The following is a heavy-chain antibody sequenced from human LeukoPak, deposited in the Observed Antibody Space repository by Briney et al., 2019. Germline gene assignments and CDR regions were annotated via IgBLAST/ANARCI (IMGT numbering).Heavy chain of an antibody. J-gene: IGHJ4*02. CDR2: ISYDGSNK. D-gene: IGHD6-13*01. CDR1: GFTFSSYG. V-gene: IGHV3-30*18. CDR3: AKDRQQLAHYFDY. Sequence: PGGSLRLSCAASGFTFSSYGMHWVRQAPGKGLEWVAVISYDGSNKYYADSVKGRFTISRDNSKNTLYLQMNSLGAEDTAVYYCAKDRQQLAHYFDYWGQGTLVTVSS.